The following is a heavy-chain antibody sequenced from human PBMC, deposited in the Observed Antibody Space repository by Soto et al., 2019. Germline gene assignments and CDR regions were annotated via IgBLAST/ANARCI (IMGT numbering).Heavy chain of an antibody. D-gene: IGHD2-15*01. V-gene: IGHV4-34*01. CDR2: INHSGST. Sequence: QVQLQQWGAGLLKPSETLSLTCAVYGWSFSVYYWSWIRPPPGKGLEWIGEINHSGSTNYNPSLKSRGNITADTSKNQFSLKLSSVTAAETAVYYCARGGCIVVVVAATRAFAIWRQGEMVTVSS. CDR1: GWSFSVYY. J-gene: IGHJ3*02. CDR3: ARGGCIVVVVAATRAFAI.